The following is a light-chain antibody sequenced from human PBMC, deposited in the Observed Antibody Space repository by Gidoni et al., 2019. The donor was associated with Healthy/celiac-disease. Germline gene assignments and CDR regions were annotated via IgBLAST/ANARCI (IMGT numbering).Light chain of an antibody. CDR1: SLRSDY. CDR2: GKN. Sequence: SSELTQDPAVSVALGQTVRITCQGDSLRSDYASWYQQKPGQAPVLVIYGKNNRPSGIPDRFSGPSSGNTASLTITGAQAEDEADYYCNSRDSSGNHLVVFGGGTKLTVL. J-gene: IGLJ2*01. V-gene: IGLV3-19*01. CDR3: NSRDSSGNHLVV.